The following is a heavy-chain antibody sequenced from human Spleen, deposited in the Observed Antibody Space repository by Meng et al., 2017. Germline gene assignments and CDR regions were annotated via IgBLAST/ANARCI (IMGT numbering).Heavy chain of an antibody. D-gene: IGHD6-19*01. J-gene: IGHJ6*02. CDR2: INHSGST. CDR1: GGSFSGYY. V-gene: IGHV4-34*01. Sequence: SETLSLTCAVYGGSFSGYYWSWIRQPPGKGLEWIGEINHSGSTNYNPSLKSRVTISVDTSKNQFSLKLSSVTAADTAVYYCARVWGIAVAGTIYYYYYGMDVWGQGTTVTVSS. CDR3: ARVWGIAVAGTIYYYYYGMDV.